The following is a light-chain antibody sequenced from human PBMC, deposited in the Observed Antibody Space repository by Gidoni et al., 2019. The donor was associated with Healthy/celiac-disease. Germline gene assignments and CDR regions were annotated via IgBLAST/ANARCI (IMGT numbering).Light chain of an antibody. CDR3: QQSYSTPT. J-gene: IGKJ4*01. V-gene: IGKV1-39*01. CDR2: AAS. Sequence: DIQMTQSPSSLSASVGDRVTITCRASQSISSYLNWYQQKPGKATKLLIYAASSLQSGVPSRFSDSGSGTDFTLTISSLQPEDFATYYCQQSYSTPTFGGGTKVEIK. CDR1: QSISSY.